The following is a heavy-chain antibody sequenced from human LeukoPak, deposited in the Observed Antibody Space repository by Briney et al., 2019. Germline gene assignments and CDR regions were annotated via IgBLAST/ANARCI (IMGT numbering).Heavy chain of an antibody. Sequence: SETLSLTCAAYGGSFSGYYWSWIRQPPGKGLEWIGEINHSGSTNYNPSLKSRVTISVDTSKNQFSLKLSSVTAADTAVYYWARGGVHTAMVAQNGFDPWGQGTLATASS. CDR2: INHSGST. CDR1: GGSFSGYY. CDR3: ARGGVHTAMVAQNGFDP. D-gene: IGHD5-18*01. J-gene: IGHJ5*02. V-gene: IGHV4-34*09.